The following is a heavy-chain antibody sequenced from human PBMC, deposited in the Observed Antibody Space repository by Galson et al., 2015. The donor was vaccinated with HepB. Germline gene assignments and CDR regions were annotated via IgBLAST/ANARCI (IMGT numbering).Heavy chain of an antibody. CDR3: ARDLDSGYEYRYYYYGMDV. CDR1: GFTFSSYS. J-gene: IGHJ6*02. Sequence: SLRLSCAASGFTFSSYSMNWVRQAPGKGLEWVSSISSSSSYIYYADSVKGRFTISRDNAKNSLYLQMNSLRAEDTAVYYCARDLDSGYEYRYYYYGMDVWGQGTTVTVSS. V-gene: IGHV3-21*01. CDR2: ISSSSSYI. D-gene: IGHD5-12*01.